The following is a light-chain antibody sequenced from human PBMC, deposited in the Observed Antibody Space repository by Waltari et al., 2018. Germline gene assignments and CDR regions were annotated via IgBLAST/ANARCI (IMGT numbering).Light chain of an antibody. CDR3: MQGTHPMYT. Sequence: DVVMTQSPLSLPVTLGQPASISCRSSQSLVHSDGNTYLNWFQQRPGQSPRRLIYQGSNRDPGVPDRFRCSGSGTDFTLKISRVEAEDVGVYFCMQGTHPMYTFGQGTKLEIK. CDR2: QGS. V-gene: IGKV2-30*02. J-gene: IGKJ2*01. CDR1: QSLVHSDGNTY.